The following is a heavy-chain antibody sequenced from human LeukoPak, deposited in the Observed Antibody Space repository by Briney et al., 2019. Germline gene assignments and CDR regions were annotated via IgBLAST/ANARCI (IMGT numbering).Heavy chain of an antibody. Sequence: PSETLSLTCAVCGGSFSGYYWSWIRQHPGKGLEWIGYIYYSGSTYYNPSPKSRVTISVDTSKNQFSLKLSSVTAEDTAVYYCARAQGFYDSSGLDYWGQGTLVTVSS. V-gene: IGHV4-31*11. CDR3: ARAQGFYDSSGLDY. J-gene: IGHJ4*02. D-gene: IGHD3-22*01. CDR2: IYYSGST. CDR1: GGSFSGYY.